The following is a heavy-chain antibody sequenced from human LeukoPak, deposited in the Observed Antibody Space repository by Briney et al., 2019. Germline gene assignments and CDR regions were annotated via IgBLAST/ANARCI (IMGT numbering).Heavy chain of an antibody. CDR2: IYSGGST. CDR3: ARDNYGKNYFDY. J-gene: IGHJ4*02. V-gene: IGHV3-53*01. CDR1: GFTVSSNY. D-gene: IGHD3-10*01. Sequence: GGSLRLSCAASGFTVSSNYMSWVRQAPGKGLEWVSVIYSGGSTYYADSVKGRFTISRDISQNTLYLQMNSLRAEDTAVYYCARDNYGKNYFDYWGQGTLVTVSS.